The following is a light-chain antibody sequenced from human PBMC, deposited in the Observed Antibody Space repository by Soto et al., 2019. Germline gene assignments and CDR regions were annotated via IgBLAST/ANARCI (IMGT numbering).Light chain of an antibody. CDR3: CSYAGSSTLV. V-gene: IGLV2-23*02. CDR2: EVS. CDR1: SSDVGSYNL. Sequence: QSALTQPASVSGSPGQSITISCTGTSSDVGSYNLVSWYQQHPGKAPKLMIYEVSKRTSGVSNRFSGSKSGNTASLTISGLTAEDEADYCCCSYAGSSTLVFGGGTKVTVL. J-gene: IGLJ2*01.